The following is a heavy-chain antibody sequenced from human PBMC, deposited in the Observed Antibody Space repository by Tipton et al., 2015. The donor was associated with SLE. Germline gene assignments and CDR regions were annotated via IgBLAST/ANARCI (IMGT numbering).Heavy chain of an antibody. CDR2: IYTSGST. Sequence: TLSLTCTVSGGSISSGSYYWSWIRQPAGKGLEWIGRIYTSGSTNYNPSLKSRVTISVDTSKNQFSLKLSSVTAADTAVYYCARDYSSGWYFNYWGQGTLVTVSS. D-gene: IGHD6-19*01. J-gene: IGHJ4*02. CDR1: GGSISSGSYY. V-gene: IGHV4-61*02. CDR3: ARDYSSGWYFNY.